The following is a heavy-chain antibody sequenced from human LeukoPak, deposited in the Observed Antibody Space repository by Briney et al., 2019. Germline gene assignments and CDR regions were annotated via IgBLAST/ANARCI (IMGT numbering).Heavy chain of an antibody. CDR2: VNYNGGSR. CDR1: GFTFDDYG. CDR3: VKGDINSRNWYGAYHFDA. Sequence: GGSLRLSCAASGFTFDDYGMTWVRQAPGKGLEWVSGVNYNGGSRSYEDSVKGRFTISRDNAKNSLYLQMNSLRDEDTALYYCVKGDINSRNWYGAYHFDAWGQGTLVTVSS. J-gene: IGHJ4*02. V-gene: IGHV3-20*04. D-gene: IGHD6-13*01.